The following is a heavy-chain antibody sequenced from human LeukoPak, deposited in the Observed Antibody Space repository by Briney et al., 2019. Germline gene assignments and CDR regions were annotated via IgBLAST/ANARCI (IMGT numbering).Heavy chain of an antibody. CDR3: GKQSYARSLGE. Sequence: GGSLRLSCVVSGFTFSTYWMSWVRQAPGKGLEWISTTNSGGTSTYYAESVKGRFTISRDNSKNTLYLQMSSLRVEDTAVYYCGKQSYARSLGEGGPGTLVSVSS. J-gene: IGHJ4*02. V-gene: IGHV3-23*01. CDR2: TNSGGTST. CDR1: GFTFSTYW. D-gene: IGHD2-8*01.